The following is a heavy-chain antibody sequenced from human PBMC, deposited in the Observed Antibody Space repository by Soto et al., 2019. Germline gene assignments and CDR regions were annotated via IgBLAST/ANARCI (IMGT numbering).Heavy chain of an antibody. CDR2: IIPSFGTA. J-gene: IGHJ4*02. D-gene: IGHD2-15*01. Sequence: QVQLVQSGAEVKKPGSSVKVSCKASGGTFSSYAISWVLQAPGQGLEWMGGIIPSFGTANYAQKFQGRVTITADKSTSTAYMELSSLRSEDTAVYYCATLQDSSAPAPGFDYWGQGTLVTVSS. CDR3: ATLQDSSAPAPGFDY. CDR1: GGTFSSYA. V-gene: IGHV1-69*06.